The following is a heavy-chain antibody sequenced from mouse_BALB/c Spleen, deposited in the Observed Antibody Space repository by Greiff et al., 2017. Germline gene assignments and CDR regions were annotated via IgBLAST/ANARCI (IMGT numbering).Heavy chain of an antibody. J-gene: IGHJ4*01. CDR1: GFNIKDTY. CDR3: ARVGWLLPNYAMDY. D-gene: IGHD2-3*01. CDR2: IDPANGNT. V-gene: IGHV14-3*02. Sequence: VQLQQSGAELVKPGASVKLSCTASGFNIKDTYMHWVKQRPEQGLEWIGRIDPANGNTKYDPKFQGKATITADTSSNTAYLQLSSLTSEDTAVYYCARVGWLLPNYAMDYWGQGTSVTFSS.